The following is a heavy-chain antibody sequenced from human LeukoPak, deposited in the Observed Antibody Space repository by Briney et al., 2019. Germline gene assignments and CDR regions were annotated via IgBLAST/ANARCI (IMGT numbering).Heavy chain of an antibody. Sequence: SGGSLRLSCAASGFTFSNYWMSWVRQAPGKGLEWVANIKQDGSEKYYVNSVKGRFTISRDNAKNTLYLQMNSLRAEDTAVYYCAREAIVGATTDAFDIWGQGTMVTVSS. J-gene: IGHJ3*02. V-gene: IGHV3-7*01. CDR1: GFTFSNYW. CDR2: IKQDGSEK. CDR3: AREAIVGATTDAFDI. D-gene: IGHD1-26*01.